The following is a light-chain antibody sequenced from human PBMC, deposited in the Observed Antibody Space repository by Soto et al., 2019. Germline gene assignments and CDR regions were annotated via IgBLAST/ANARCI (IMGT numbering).Light chain of an antibody. CDR3: QKYNNWPPST. V-gene: IGKV3-15*01. Sequence: EIVMTQSPATLSVSPGERASLSCRASQSVNGNLAWYQQKPGQAPRLLIYGASTRATGIPARFSGSGSGTEFTLTISSLQSEDSAVYYCQKYNNWPPSTFAQGTKVDIK. CDR2: GAS. J-gene: IGKJ2*01. CDR1: QSVNGN.